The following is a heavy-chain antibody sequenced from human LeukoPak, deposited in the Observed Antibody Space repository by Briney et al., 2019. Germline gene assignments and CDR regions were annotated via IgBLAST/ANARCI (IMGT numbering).Heavy chain of an antibody. V-gene: IGHV1-18*01. Sequence: ASVKVSCKASGYTFTSYGISWVRQAPGQGLEWMRWISAYNGNTNYAQKLQGRVTMTTDTSTSTAYMELRSLRSDDTAVYYCARGGIVAGTSTYFDYWGQGTLVTVSS. J-gene: IGHJ4*02. CDR2: ISAYNGNT. D-gene: IGHD6-19*01. CDR1: GYTFTSYG. CDR3: ARGGIVAGTSTYFDY.